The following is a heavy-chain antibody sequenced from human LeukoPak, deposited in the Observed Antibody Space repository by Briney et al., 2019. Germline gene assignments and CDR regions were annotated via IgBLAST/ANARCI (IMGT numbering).Heavy chain of an antibody. CDR3: ARGSYYYYYDSSGYEGTGFDY. CDR2: IHTSGST. Sequence: PSETLSLTCTVSGHSISSYYWSWIRQPAGKGLEWIGRIHTSGSTNYNPSLKSRVTMSVDTSKNQFSLKLSSVTAADTAVYYCARGSYYYYYDSSGYEGTGFDYWGQGTLVTVSS. J-gene: IGHJ4*02. V-gene: IGHV4-4*07. D-gene: IGHD3-22*01. CDR1: GHSISSYY.